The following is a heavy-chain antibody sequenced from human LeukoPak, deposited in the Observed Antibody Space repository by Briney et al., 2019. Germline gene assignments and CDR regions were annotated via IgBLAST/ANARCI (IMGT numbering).Heavy chain of an antibody. V-gene: IGHV1-18*01. CDR1: GYTFTSYG. J-gene: IGHJ4*02. CDR2: ISAYNGNT. D-gene: IGHD2-2*01. Sequence: ASVKVSCKASGYTFTSYGISWVRQAPGQGLEWMGWISAYNGNTNYAQKLQGRVTMTTDTSTSTAYMELRSLRSDDTAVYYCVRFHIVVVPAAQEYYFDYWGQGTLVTVSS. CDR3: VRFHIVVVPAAQEYYFDY.